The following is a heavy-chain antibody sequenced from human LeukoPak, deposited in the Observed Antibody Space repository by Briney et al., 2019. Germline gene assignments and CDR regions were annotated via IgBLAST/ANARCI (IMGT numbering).Heavy chain of an antibody. Sequence: SETLSLTCTVSGGSISSYYWSWIRQPPGKGLEWIGYIYYRGSTNYNPSLKSRVTISVDTSKNQFSLKLSSVTAADTAVYYCARDYYDSSGYGGGFGYWGQGTLVTVSS. J-gene: IGHJ4*02. CDR1: GGSISSYY. V-gene: IGHV4-59*01. CDR2: IYYRGST. D-gene: IGHD3-22*01. CDR3: ARDYYDSSGYGGGFGY.